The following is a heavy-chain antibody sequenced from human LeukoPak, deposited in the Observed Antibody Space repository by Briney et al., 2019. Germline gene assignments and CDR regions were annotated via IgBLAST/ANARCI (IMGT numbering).Heavy chain of an antibody. J-gene: IGHJ4*02. CDR1: GFTFSSYG. CDR3: AKERGIAARRERRGFYYFDY. CDR2: IRYDGSNK. Sequence: GGSLRLSCAASGFTFSSYGMHWVRQAPGKGLEWVAFIRYDGSNKYYADSVKGRFTISRDNSKNTLYLQMNSLRAEDTAVYYCAKERGIAARRERRGFYYFDYWGQGTLVTVSS. V-gene: IGHV3-30*02. D-gene: IGHD6-6*01.